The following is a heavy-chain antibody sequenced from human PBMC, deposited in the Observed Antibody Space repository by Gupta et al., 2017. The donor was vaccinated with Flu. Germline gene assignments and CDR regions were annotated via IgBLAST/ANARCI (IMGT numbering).Heavy chain of an antibody. CDR1: LRFSRNW. CDR2: IIPDGSEK. Sequence: LRFSRNWMSWVRQRPGKGLEWVANIIPDGSEKYYADSVKGRFTISRDTANNSLYLQMSSLRVEDAAVYYCARYFYAFALDVWGQGTTVTVSS. V-gene: IGHV3-7*01. CDR3: ARYFYAFALDV. D-gene: IGHD3-3*01. J-gene: IGHJ6*02.